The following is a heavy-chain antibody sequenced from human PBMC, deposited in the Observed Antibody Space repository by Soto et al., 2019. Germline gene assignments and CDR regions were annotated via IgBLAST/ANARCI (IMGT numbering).Heavy chain of an antibody. CDR3: ARDYYDSSGYLAPLYY. CDR1: GFTFSSYS. J-gene: IGHJ4*02. CDR2: ISSSSSYI. D-gene: IGHD3-22*01. V-gene: IGHV3-21*01. Sequence: PGGSLRLSCAASGFTFSSYSMNWVRQAPGKGLEWVSSISSSSSYIYYADSVKGRFTISRDNAKNSLYLQMNSLRAEDTAVYYCARDYYDSSGYLAPLYYWGQGTLVTVSS.